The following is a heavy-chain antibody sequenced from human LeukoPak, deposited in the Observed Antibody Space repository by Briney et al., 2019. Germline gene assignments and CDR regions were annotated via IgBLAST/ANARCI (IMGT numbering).Heavy chain of an antibody. CDR1: GFTFSTFG. Sequence: GGSLRLSCVVSGFTFSTFGMSWVRQAPGKGLQWVSAISDGGGAADSVKGRSTISRDNSKNALYLQMNSLRVEDTAVYYCAKSPYSSGWSYFDYWGQGTLVTVSS. V-gene: IGHV3-23*01. CDR3: AKSPYSSGWSYFDY. CDR2: ISDGGG. J-gene: IGHJ4*02. D-gene: IGHD6-19*01.